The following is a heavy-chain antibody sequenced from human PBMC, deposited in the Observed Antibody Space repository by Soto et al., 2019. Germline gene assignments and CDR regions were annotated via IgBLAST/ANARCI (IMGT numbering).Heavy chain of an antibody. CDR1: GGSIENYY. D-gene: IGHD6-13*01. CDR3: AREDRISAPGRIWLHP. V-gene: IGHV4-59*01. CDR2: VYHNGRT. J-gene: IGHJ5*02. Sequence: SETLSLTCNVSGGSIENYYWSWIRQAPGKGLEWIGYVYHNGRTSYTPSLKCRVSISVDRSKNQFSLNVSSVTAADTAVYYCAREDRISAPGRIWLHPWGQGTLVTVSS.